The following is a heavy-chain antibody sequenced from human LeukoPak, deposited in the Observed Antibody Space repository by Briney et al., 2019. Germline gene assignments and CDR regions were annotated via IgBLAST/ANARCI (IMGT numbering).Heavy chain of an antibody. D-gene: IGHD3-10*01. V-gene: IGHV4-34*01. CDR1: GGSFSGYY. J-gene: IGHJ4*02. CDR2: INHSGST. Sequence: SETLSLTCAVYGGSFSGYYWSWLRQPPGKGLEWIGEINHSGSTNYNPSLKSRVTISVDTFKNQCSLKLSSVTAADTAVYYCARRPPRRSGSRSYYFDYWGQGTLVTVSS. CDR3: ARRPPRRSGSRSYYFDY.